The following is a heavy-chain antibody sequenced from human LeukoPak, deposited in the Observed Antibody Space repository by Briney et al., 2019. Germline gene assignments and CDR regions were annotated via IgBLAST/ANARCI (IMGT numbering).Heavy chain of an antibody. V-gene: IGHV5-51*01. CDR2: IYPGDADT. D-gene: IGHD4-23*01. CDR1: GYRFDNYW. J-gene: IGHJ3*02. Sequence: GESLQISCQGLGYRFDNYWVAWVRQRPGKGLEWMGIIYPGDADTAYSPSFQGQVTISADTSIMTVYLQWTSLKASDTAMYYCARHVSVDRDSPTTSGKRSAGFEIWGQGTMVIVSS. CDR3: ARHVSVDRDSPTTSGKRSAGFEI.